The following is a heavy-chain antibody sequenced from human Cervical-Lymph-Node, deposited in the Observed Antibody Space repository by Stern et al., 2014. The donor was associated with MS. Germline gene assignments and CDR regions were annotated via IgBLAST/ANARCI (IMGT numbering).Heavy chain of an antibody. Sequence: QVQLGQSGPGLVKPSQTLSLTCTVSGASISTVGYYWSWIRQPPGKGLEWIAYISYIGSTYYNPSLKSRVSISADTSKNQFSLNLTSVTAADTALYYCARSDRLWGSFDYWGQGTLVAVSS. D-gene: IGHD3-16*01. CDR2: ISYIGST. J-gene: IGHJ4*02. V-gene: IGHV4-31*03. CDR3: ARSDRLWGSFDY. CDR1: GASISTVGYY.